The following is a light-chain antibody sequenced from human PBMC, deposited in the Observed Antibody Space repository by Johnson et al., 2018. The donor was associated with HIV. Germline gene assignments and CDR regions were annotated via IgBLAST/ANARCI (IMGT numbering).Light chain of an antibody. Sequence: QSVLTQPPSVSAAPGQKVTISCSGSSSNIGNNYVSWYQQLPGTAPTLLIYESNKRPSGIPDRFSGSKSGTSATLGITGLQTGDEADYYCGTWDTRLSVLCVFVMGTKVTDL. CDR1: SSNIGNNY. J-gene: IGLJ1*01. CDR2: ESN. CDR3: GTWDTRLSVLCV. V-gene: IGLV1-51*02.